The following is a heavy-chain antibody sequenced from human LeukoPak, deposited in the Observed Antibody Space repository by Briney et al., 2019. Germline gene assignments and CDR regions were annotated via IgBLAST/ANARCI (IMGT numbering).Heavy chain of an antibody. CDR3: ATTVTTLYGMDV. V-gene: IGHV4-34*01. D-gene: IGHD4-17*01. J-gene: IGHJ6*02. CDR2: INHSGST. Sequence: PSETLSLTCAVYGESFSGYYWSWIRQPPGKGLEWIGEINHSGSTNYNPSLKSRVTISVDTSKNQFSLKLSSVTAADTAVYYCATTVTTLYGMDVWGQGTTVTVSS. CDR1: GESFSGYY.